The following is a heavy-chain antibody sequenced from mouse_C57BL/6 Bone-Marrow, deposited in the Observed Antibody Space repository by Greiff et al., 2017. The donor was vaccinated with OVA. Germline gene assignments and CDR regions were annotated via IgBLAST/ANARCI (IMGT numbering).Heavy chain of an antibody. CDR3: ARALLRDYYAMDY. CDR2: IYPGSGST. D-gene: IGHD1-1*01. CDR1: GYTFTSYW. Sequence: QVQLQQSGAELVKPGASVKMSCKASGYTFTSYWITWVKQRPGQGLEWIGDIYPGSGSTNYNEKFKSKATLTVDTSSSTAYMQLSSLTSEDSAVYYCARALLRDYYAMDYWGQGTSVTVSS. V-gene: IGHV1-55*01. J-gene: IGHJ4*01.